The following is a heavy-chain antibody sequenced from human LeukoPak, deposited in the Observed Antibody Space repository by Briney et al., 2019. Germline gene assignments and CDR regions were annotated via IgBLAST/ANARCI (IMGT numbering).Heavy chain of an antibody. D-gene: IGHD1-26*01. CDR2: ISVSGYST. J-gene: IGHJ4*02. CDR1: GSTFNNYV. CDR3: ARRVGTTTPFDY. V-gene: IGHV3-23*01. Sequence: GGSLRLSCAASGSTFNNYVMSWVRPAPGKGLEWVSAISVSGYSTYYADSVKGRFTISRDNSKNTLYLQVNSLRAEDTAIYYCARRVGTTTPFDYWGQGTLVTVSS.